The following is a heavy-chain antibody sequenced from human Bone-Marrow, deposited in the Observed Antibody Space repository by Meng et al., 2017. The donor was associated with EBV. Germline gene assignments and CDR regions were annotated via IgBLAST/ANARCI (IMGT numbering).Heavy chain of an antibody. CDR2: IFYGGST. Sequence: VQLKESGPRLVKPSGTLSLTCVVSGGSIRSSNWWSWVRQPPGKGLEWIGEIFYGGSTNYNPSLESRVTISVDKSKNQFSLKLSSVTAADTAVYYCAAGFRELVRSRDYWGQGTLVTVSS. CDR1: GGSIRSSNW. J-gene: IGHJ4*02. CDR3: AAGFRELVRSRDY. D-gene: IGHD3-10*01. V-gene: IGHV4-4*02.